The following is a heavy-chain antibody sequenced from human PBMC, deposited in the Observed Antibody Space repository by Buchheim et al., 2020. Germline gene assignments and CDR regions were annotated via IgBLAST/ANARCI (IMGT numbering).Heavy chain of an antibody. CDR1: GGSMSRYY. Sequence: QVQLQESGPGLVKPSETLSLTCTVSGGSMSRYYWSWMRQSPGKGLEWIGYIFYSGSTNYNPALKSRVTISVDMSNNQLSLKLNSVTAADSGIYYCARDNWGEFWSGYPHWGQGAL. J-gene: IGHJ4*02. D-gene: IGHD3-3*01. V-gene: IGHV4-59*12. CDR2: IFYSGST. CDR3: ARDNWGEFWSGYPH.